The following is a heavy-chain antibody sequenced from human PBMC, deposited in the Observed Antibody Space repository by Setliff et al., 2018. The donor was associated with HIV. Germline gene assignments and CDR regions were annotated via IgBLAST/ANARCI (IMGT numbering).Heavy chain of an antibody. CDR3: ARRVPPKALYYYYYYMDV. V-gene: IGHV4-39*01. CDR2: IYYSGGT. CDR1: GGSISSSNYY. D-gene: IGHD3-10*01. Sequence: SETLSLTCTVSGGSISSSNYYWGWIRPPPGQGLEGIGGIYYSGGTYYNPSLKSRVTISVDTSKNQFSLKLSSVTAADTAVYYCARRVPPKALYYYYYYMDVWGKGTTVTVSS. J-gene: IGHJ6*03.